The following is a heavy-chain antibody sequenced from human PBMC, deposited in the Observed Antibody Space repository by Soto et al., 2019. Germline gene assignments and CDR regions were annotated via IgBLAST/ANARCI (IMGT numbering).Heavy chain of an antibody. J-gene: IGHJ3*02. Sequence: SETLSLTCTVSGGSISSYYWSWIRQPPGKGLEWSGYIYYSGSTNYNPSLKSRVTISVDTSKNQFSLKLSSVTAADTAVYYCARVTNDAFDIWGQGTMVTVSS. CDR1: GGSISSYY. CDR2: IYYSGST. CDR3: ARVTNDAFDI. V-gene: IGHV4-59*01. D-gene: IGHD1-1*01.